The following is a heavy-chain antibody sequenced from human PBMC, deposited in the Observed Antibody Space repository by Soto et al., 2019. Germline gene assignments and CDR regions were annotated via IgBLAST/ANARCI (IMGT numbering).Heavy chain of an antibody. J-gene: IGHJ4*02. CDR1: GFTFRSHR. V-gene: IGHV3-74*01. CDR3: ATVFDV. D-gene: IGHD4-17*01. CDR2: IDTAGGGT. Sequence: EVQLVESGGGLVQPGGSLRVSCAASGFTFRSHRIHWVRQAPGKGLEWVSRIDTAGGGTSYADSVKGRFTSSTDNAENTVYLQMNGLRVEDTAVYYCATVFDVWGQGTLVTVSS.